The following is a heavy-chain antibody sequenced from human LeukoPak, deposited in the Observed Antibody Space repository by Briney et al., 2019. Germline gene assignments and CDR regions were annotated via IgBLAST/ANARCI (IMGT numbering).Heavy chain of an antibody. CDR2: IYTSGST. CDR3: ARLGAARTSGAYYYYYYMDV. J-gene: IGHJ6*03. D-gene: IGHD6-13*01. CDR1: GGSIRSYY. Sequence: PSETLSLTCTVSGGSIRSYYWSWIRQPPGKGLEWIGYIYTSGSTNYNPSLKSRVTISVDTSQNQFSLKLSSVTAADTAVYYCARLGAARTSGAYYYYYYMDVWGKGTTVTVSS. V-gene: IGHV4-4*09.